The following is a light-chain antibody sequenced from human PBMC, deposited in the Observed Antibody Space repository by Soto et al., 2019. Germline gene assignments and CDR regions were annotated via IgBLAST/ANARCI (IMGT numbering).Light chain of an antibody. V-gene: IGLV2-23*01. CDR3: CSYANSNNWL. CDR2: EGF. J-gene: IGLJ2*01. Sequence: QSALTQPASVSGSPGQSITISCTGTSNDIGIDKLVSWYQQHPGRAPKLMIYEGFKRPSGVSNRFSGSKSGNTASLTISGLRAEDEADYYCCSYANSNNWLFGGGTQLTV. CDR1: SNDIGIDKL.